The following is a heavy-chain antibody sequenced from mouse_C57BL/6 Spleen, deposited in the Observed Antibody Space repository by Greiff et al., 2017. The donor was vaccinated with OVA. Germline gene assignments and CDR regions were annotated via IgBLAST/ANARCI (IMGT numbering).Heavy chain of an antibody. CDR1: GYTFTSYW. J-gene: IGHJ3*01. D-gene: IGHD3-2*02. CDR3: ASRDSSGPWFAY. CDR2: IDPSDSET. V-gene: IGHV1-52*01. Sequence: VQLQQPGAELVRPGSSVKLSCKASGYTFTSYWMHWVKQRPIQGLEWIGNIDPSDSETHYNQKFKDKATLTVDKSSSTAYMQLSSLTSEDSAVYYCASRDSSGPWFAYWGQGTLVTVSA.